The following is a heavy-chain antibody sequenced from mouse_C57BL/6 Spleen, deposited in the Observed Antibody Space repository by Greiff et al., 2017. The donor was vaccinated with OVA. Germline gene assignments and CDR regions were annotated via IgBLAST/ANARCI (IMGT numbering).Heavy chain of an antibody. D-gene: IGHD2-2*01. CDR3: TTLYGSSWFAY. CDR2: IDPENGDT. Sequence: EVQRVESGAELVRPGASVKLSCTASGFNIKDDYMHWVKQRPEQGLEWIGWIDPENGDTEYASKFQGKATITADTSSNTAYLQLSSLTSEDTAVYYCTTLYGSSWFAYWGQGTLVTVSA. CDR1: GFNIKDDY. V-gene: IGHV14-4*01. J-gene: IGHJ3*01.